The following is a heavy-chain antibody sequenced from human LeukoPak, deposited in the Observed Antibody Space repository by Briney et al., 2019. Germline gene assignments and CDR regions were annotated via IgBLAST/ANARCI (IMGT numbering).Heavy chain of an antibody. J-gene: IGHJ6*02. CDR1: GFTFSSYS. D-gene: IGHD3-22*01. Sequence: PGESLRLSCAASGFTFSSYSMNWVRQAPGKGLEWVSYISSNSGTIYYADSVKGRFTISRDNAKNSLYLQMNSLRDEDTAVYYCARDGIYYDSSGDYGYYYYGMDVWGQGTTVTVSS. CDR2: ISSNSGTI. V-gene: IGHV3-48*02. CDR3: ARDGIYYDSSGDYGYYYYGMDV.